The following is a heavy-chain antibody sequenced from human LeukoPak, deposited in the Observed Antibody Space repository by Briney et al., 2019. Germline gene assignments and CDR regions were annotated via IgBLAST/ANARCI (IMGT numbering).Heavy chain of an antibody. CDR2: VSNRGTTI. CDR3: ARSRINYGDYYCFGMDV. Sequence: GGSLRLSCAASGFTFTDYFSDYYMTWIRQAPGKGLEWISYVSNRGTTIFYAGSVKGRFTSSRDNSKNSVYLRMNNLRAEDTAVYYCARSRINYGDYYCFGMDVWGQGTTVTVSS. CDR1: GFTFTDYFSDYY. D-gene: IGHD4-17*01. J-gene: IGHJ6*02. V-gene: IGHV3-11*01.